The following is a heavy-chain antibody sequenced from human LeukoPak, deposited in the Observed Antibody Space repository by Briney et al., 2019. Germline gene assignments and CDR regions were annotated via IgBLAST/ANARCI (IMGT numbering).Heavy chain of an antibody. CDR2: IIPIFGTA. D-gene: IGHD1-26*01. V-gene: IGHV1-69*05. J-gene: IGHJ4*02. CDR3: ARGTELRPSGIVVSHELTLPFSLDY. CDR1: GGTFSSYA. Sequence: GASVKVSCKASGGTFSSYAISWVRQAPGQGLEWMGGIIPIFGTANYAQKFQGRVTITTDESTSTAYMELSSLRSEDTAVYYCARGTELRPSGIVVSHELTLPFSLDYWGQGTLVTVSS.